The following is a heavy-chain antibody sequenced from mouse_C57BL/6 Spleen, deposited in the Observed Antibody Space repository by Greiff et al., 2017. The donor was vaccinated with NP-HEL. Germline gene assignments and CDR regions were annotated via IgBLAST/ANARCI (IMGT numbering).Heavy chain of an antibody. V-gene: IGHV1-74*01. CDR3: AIRYYDYYAMDY. CDR1: GYTFTSYW. D-gene: IGHD1-1*02. J-gene: IGHJ4*01. Sequence: QVQLQQPGAELVKPGASVKVSCKASGYTFTSYWMHWVKQRPGQGLEWIGRIHPSDSDTNYNQKFKGKATVTVDKSSSTAYMQLSSLTSEDSAVYYCAIRYYDYYAMDYWGQGTSVTVSS. CDR2: IHPSDSDT.